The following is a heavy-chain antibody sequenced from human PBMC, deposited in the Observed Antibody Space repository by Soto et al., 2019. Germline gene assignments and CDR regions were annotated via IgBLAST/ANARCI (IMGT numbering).Heavy chain of an antibody. J-gene: IGHJ6*02. Sequence: GESLKISCKGSGYSFTSYWIGWVRQMPGKGLEWMGIIHPEDSDTKYSPSLQGQVTISADKSIRIAYLQWSSLKASDTAMYYCARIVATSYYYYGMDVWGQGTTVTVSS. CDR2: IHPEDSDT. D-gene: IGHD5-12*01. CDR3: ARIVATSYYYYGMDV. V-gene: IGHV5-51*01. CDR1: GYSFTSYW.